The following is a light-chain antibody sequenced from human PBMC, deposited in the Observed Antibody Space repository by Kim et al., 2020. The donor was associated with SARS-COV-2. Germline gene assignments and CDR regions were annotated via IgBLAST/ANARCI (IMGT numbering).Light chain of an antibody. CDR3: QQYNHWPTWT. CDR2: SAS. J-gene: IGKJ1*01. CDR1: YSVSTS. Sequence: SPGERVTLACRANYSVSTSLAWYQQKPGQPPRLLIYSASTRVTGIPARFGGSGSGTEFTLTISSLQSEDSAVYYCQQYNHWPTWTFGQGTKVDIK. V-gene: IGKV3-15*01.